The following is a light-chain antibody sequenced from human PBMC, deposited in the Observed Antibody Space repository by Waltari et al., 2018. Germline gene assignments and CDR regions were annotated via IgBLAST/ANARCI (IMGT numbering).Light chain of an antibody. J-gene: IGLJ2*01. V-gene: IGLV1-51*01. CDR1: SSNIGNNF. CDR3: ASWDTSLTTYVI. Sequence: QSVLTQPPSVSAAPGQKVSIPCPGSSSNIGNNFVSWSQQLPGTAPKLLIYDTDKRPSGIPDRFSGSKSGTSATLGITGLQTGDEADYYCASWDTSLTTYVIFGGGTTLTVL. CDR2: DTD.